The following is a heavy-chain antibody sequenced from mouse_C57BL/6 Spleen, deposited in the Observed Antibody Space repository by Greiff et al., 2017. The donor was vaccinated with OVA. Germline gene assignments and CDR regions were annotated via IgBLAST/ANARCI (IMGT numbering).Heavy chain of an antibody. Sequence: EVQLQQSGPELVKPGASVKISCKASGYTFTDYYMNWVKQSHGKSLEWIGDINPNNGGTSYNQKFKGKATLTVDKSSSTAYMELRSLTSEDSAVDYCAKGYGNWGQGTLVTVSA. CDR3: AKGYGN. CDR2: INPNNGGT. D-gene: IGHD2-1*01. V-gene: IGHV1-26*01. CDR1: GYTFTDYY. J-gene: IGHJ3*01.